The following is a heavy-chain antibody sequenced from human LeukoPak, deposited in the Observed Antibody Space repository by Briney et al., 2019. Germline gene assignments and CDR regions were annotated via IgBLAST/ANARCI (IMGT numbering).Heavy chain of an antibody. CDR3: ARDKGGSSSLDY. J-gene: IGHJ4*02. CDR2: IYSTGST. CDR1: SGSIRSYY. D-gene: IGHD6-13*01. V-gene: IGHV4-4*07. Sequence: SETVSLTCSVSSGSIRSYYWNWIRQPAGQGLEWIGRIYSTGSTNYNPSLKCRVTMSIDTSKKQFSLKVNSVTAADTAVYYSARDKGGSSSLDYWGQGTLVTVSS.